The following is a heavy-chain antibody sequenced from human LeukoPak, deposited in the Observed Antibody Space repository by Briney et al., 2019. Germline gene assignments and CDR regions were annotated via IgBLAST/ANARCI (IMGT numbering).Heavy chain of an antibody. Sequence: GGSLRLSCAASGFTFNSHMMNWVRQAPGKGLEWVASISSESIHLRYADSVKGRFTISRDNAKELVFLQMNSLRAEDTAIYYCARDNWIDCWGQGTLVTVSS. J-gene: IGHJ5*01. CDR3: ARDNWIDC. CDR2: ISSESIHL. CDR1: GFTFNSHM. V-gene: IGHV3-21*01.